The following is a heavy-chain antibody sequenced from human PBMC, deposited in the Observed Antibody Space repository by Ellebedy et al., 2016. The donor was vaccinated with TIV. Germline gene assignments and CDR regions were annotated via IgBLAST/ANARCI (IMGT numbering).Heavy chain of an antibody. Sequence: GEPLKISCAASGFTFEDYGMSWVRQVPGKGLECVSGINWNGGITHYADSVKGRFTISRDNSKNSLYMQMNSLRAEETALYYCARDKGMQEMDYWGQGTLVTVSS. CDR1: GFTFEDYG. CDR2: INWNGGIT. CDR3: ARDKGMQEMDY. V-gene: IGHV3-20*04. J-gene: IGHJ4*02. D-gene: IGHD2-8*01.